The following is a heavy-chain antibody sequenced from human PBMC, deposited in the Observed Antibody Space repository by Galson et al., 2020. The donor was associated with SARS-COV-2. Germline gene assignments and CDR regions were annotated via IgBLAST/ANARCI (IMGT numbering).Heavy chain of an antibody. CDR3: ARGFHYALDY. Sequence: TGGSLRLSCAASGFTFSSFWMTWVRQAPGKGLEWVANIKGDGSDKNYVDSVTGRFTISRDNPKNSLYLQMDSLRVEDTAVYYCARGFHYALDYWGQGTLVTVSS. D-gene: IGHD2-2*01. CDR2: IKGDGSDK. CDR1: GFTFSSFW. J-gene: IGHJ4*02. V-gene: IGHV3-7*05.